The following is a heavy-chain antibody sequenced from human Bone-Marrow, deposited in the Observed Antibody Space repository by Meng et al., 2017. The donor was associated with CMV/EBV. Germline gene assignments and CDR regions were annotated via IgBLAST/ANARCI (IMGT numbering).Heavy chain of an antibody. V-gene: IGHV2-5*02. J-gene: IGHJ4*02. Sequence: MPLKEPDPTLVTPTQTLTLTCTSSGFSRGTSGLCLGWIRQPPGKALEWLALIYWDDDKRYSPSLKSRLTITKDTSKNQVVLTMTNMDPVDTATYYCSHNSIRVYFDYWGQGTLVTVSS. CDR1: GFSRGTSGLC. CDR3: SHNSIRVYFDY. D-gene: IGHD2/OR15-2a*01. CDR2: IYWDDDK.